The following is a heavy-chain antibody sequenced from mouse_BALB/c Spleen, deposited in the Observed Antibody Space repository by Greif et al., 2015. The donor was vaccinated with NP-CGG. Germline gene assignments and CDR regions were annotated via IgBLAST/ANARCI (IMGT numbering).Heavy chain of an antibody. CDR2: ISSGGST. V-gene: IGHV5-6-5*01. CDR1: GFTFSSYA. J-gene: IGHJ3*01. CDR3: ARGGGLGQGFAY. D-gene: IGHD4-1*01. Sequence: EVQGVESGGGLVKPGGSLKLSRAASGFTFSSYAMSWVRQTPEKRLEWVASISSGGSTYYPDSVKGRFTISRDNARNILYLQMSSLRSEDTAMYYCARGGGLGQGFAYWGQGTLVTVSA.